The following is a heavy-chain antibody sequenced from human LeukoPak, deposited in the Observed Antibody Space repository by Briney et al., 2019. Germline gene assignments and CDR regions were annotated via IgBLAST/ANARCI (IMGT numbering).Heavy chain of an antibody. D-gene: IGHD3-10*01. CDR2: INHSGST. CDR1: GGSFSGYY. V-gene: IGHV4-34*01. J-gene: IGHJ5*02. Sequence: KPSETLSLTCAVYGGSFSGYYWSWIRQPPGKGLEWIGEINHSGSTNYNPSLKGRVTISVDTSKNQFSLKLSSVTAADTAVYYCARVKFYGSGRRLNWFDPWGQGTLVTVSS. CDR3: ARVKFYGSGRRLNWFDP.